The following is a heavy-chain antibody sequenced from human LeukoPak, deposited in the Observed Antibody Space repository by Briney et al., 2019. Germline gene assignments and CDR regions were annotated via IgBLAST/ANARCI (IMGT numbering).Heavy chain of an antibody. V-gene: IGHV3-48*01. CDR1: GFTFSYYN. CDR2: ISSSGSTI. Sequence: GSLILSCAASGFTFSYYNMNWVRQAPGKGLEWVSYISSSGSTIYYADSVKGRFTISRDNAESSLYLQMNSLRVEDTGVYYCARGPGNPTRNDYWGQGTLVTVSS. CDR3: ARGPGNPTRNDY. J-gene: IGHJ4*02.